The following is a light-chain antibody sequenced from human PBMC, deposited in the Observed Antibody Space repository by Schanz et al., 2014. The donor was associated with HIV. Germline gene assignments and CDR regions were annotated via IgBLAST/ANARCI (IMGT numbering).Light chain of an antibody. V-gene: IGKV1-5*03. CDR1: QSISRW. Sequence: DIQMTQSPSTLSASLGDRVTLTCRASQSISRWLAWYQQKPGKAPNLLIFKASSLHSGVPSRFSGSGSGTEFTLNISSLQTDDFETSYCQQSYNAPPITFGQGTRLEIK. J-gene: IGKJ5*01. CDR2: KAS. CDR3: QQSYNAPPIT.